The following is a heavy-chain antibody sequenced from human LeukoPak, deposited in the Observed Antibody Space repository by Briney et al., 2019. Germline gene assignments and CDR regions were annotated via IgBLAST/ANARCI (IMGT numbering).Heavy chain of an antibody. Sequence: GGSLRLSCAASGFMFSSNWMSWVRLAPGKGLEWVANIKEDGTETYYVDSVKGRFTISRDNAKNTVFLQMNSLRADDTAIYYCVRDFRSADHWGQGILVTVSS. J-gene: IGHJ5*02. CDR2: IKEDGTET. V-gene: IGHV3-7*01. CDR3: VRDFRSADH. CDR1: GFMFSSNW.